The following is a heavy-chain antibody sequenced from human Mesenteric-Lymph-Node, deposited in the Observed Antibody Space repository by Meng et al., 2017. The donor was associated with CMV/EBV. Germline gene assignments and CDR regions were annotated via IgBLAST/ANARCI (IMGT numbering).Heavy chain of an antibody. CDR3: AREITMCSSGS. D-gene: IGHD6-19*01. CDR2: INPNSGGT. J-gene: IGHJ4*02. CDR1: GYTFTGYY. V-gene: IGHV1-2*02. Sequence: ASVKVSCKASGYTFTGYYMRWVRQAPGQGLEWMGWINPNSGGTNYAQKFQGRVTMTTDTSISTAYMELSSLRSDDAAVYYCAREITMCSSGSWGQGTLVTVSS.